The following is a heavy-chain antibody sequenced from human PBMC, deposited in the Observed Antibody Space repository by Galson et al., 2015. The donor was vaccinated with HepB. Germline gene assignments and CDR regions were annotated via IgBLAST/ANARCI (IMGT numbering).Heavy chain of an antibody. CDR3: ARDLKDSSGYSLDAFDI. Sequence: SLRLSCAASGFTFSSYSMNWVRQAPGKGLEWVSYISSSSSTIYYADSVKGRFTISRDNAKNSLYLQMNSLRAEDTAVYYCARDLKDSSGYSLDAFDIWGQGTMVTVSS. CDR1: GFTFSSYS. D-gene: IGHD3-22*01. V-gene: IGHV3-48*01. J-gene: IGHJ3*02. CDR2: ISSSSSTI.